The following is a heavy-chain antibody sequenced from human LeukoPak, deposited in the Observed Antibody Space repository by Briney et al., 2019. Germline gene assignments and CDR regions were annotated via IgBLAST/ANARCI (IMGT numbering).Heavy chain of an antibody. V-gene: IGHV4-59*11. CDR2: IYYSGST. D-gene: IGHD6-13*01. J-gene: IGHJ5*02. Sequence: SETLSLTCTVSGCSISSHYWSWIRQPPGKGLEWIGYIYYSGSTNYNPSLKRRGTISVATSKNQFSMTLSSVTAADTAVYYCARGGQKLHKENWFDPWGPGTLVTVSS. CDR1: GCSISSHY. CDR3: ARGGQKLHKENWFDP.